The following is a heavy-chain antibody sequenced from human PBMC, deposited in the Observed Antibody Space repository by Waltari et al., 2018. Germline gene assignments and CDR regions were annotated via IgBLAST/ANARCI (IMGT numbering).Heavy chain of an antibody. V-gene: IGHV3-33*01. Sequence: ASGFTFSSYGMHWVRQAPGQGLEWVAVIWYDGSNKYYADSVKGRFTISRDNSKNTLYLKMNSLRAEDTAVYYCARDLYYYGSGSRRSYYYYGMDVWGQGTTVTVSS. CDR3: ARDLYYYGSGSRRSYYYYGMDV. CDR2: IWYDGSNK. D-gene: IGHD3-10*01. CDR1: GFTFSSYG. J-gene: IGHJ6*02.